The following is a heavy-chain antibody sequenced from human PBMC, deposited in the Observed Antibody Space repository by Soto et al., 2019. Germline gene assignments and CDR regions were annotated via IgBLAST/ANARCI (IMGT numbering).Heavy chain of an antibody. V-gene: IGHV1-69*01. CDR2: IIPIFATV. CDR1: GGSFSSNP. J-gene: IGHJ4*02. D-gene: IGHD5-18*01. CDR3: ARGGRGYSSAPRYYFDY. Sequence: QVQLVQSGSEVKKPGSSVKVSCKASGGSFSSNPISWVRQAPGQGLEWMAGIIPIFATVHYAQKFQGRVTITADESTSTAYMELTSLRSEDTAVYFCARGGRGYSSAPRYYFDYWGQGTRDTVSS.